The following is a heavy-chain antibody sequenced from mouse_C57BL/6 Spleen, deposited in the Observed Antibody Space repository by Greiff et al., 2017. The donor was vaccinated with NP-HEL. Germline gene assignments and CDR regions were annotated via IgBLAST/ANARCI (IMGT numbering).Heavy chain of an antibody. CDR2: ISYDGSN. Sequence: ESGPGLVKPSQSLSLTCSVTGYSITSGYYWNWIRQFPGNKLEWMGYISYDGSNNYNPSLKNRISITRDTSKNQFFLKLNSVTTEDTATYYCAREEYYYDYFDYWGQGTTLTVSS. CDR1: GYSITSGYY. CDR3: AREEYYYDYFDY. J-gene: IGHJ2*01. V-gene: IGHV3-6*01. D-gene: IGHD1-1*01.